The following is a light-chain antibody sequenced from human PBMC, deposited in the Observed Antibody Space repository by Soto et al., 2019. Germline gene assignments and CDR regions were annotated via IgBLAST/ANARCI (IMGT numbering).Light chain of an antibody. CDR1: QSVSTY. J-gene: IGKJ4*01. V-gene: IGKV3-11*01. Sequence: EIVLTHSPATLSLSPCERATLSFRASQSVSTYLAWYQQKPGQAPRLLIYDASNRATGIPARFSGSGSGTDFTLTINSLEPEDVAVYYCQQRSYLFTFGGGTKVDIK. CDR2: DAS. CDR3: QQRSYLFT.